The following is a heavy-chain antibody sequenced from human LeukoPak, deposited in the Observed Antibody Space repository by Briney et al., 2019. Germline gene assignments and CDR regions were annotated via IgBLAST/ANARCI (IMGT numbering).Heavy chain of an antibody. V-gene: IGHV4-39*01. CDR3: ARHDGDYSKLVDY. J-gene: IGHJ4*02. CDR2: IYYSGST. Sequence: SETLSLTCTVSGGSISSSSYYWGWIRQPPGKGLEWIGSIYYSGSTYYIPSLKRRVTISVDTSKNQASLKLSSVTAADTAVYYCARHDGDYSKLVDYWGQGTLVTVSS. CDR1: GGSISSSSYY. D-gene: IGHD4-17*01.